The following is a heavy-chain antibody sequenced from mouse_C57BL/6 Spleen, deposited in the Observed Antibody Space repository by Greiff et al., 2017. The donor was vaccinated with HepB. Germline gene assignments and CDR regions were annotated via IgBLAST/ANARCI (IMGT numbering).Heavy chain of an antibody. J-gene: IGHJ3*01. CDR3: ASIYYDYEFAY. CDR1: GYTFTSYW. CDR2: IDPSDSET. D-gene: IGHD2-4*01. V-gene: IGHV1-52*01. Sequence: QVQLQQPGAELVRPGSSVKLSCKASGYTFTSYWMHWVKQRPIQGLEWIGNIDPSDSETHYNQKFKDKATLTVDKSSITAYMQISSLTSEDSAVYYCASIYYDYEFAYWGQGTLVTVSA.